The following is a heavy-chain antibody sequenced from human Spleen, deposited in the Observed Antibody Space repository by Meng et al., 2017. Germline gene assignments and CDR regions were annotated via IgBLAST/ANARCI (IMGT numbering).Heavy chain of an antibody. CDR3: ARGPTTMAHDFDY. V-gene: IGHV4-34*01. CDR2: INHSGST. D-gene: IGHD4-11*01. Sequence: QWPLNKWGPRLLKPSSTPPRPCVVSGGSFSDYDWSWIRQPPGKGLEWIGEINHSGSTNYNPSLESRATISVDTSQNNLSLKLSSVTAADSAVYYCARGPTTMAHDFDYWGQGTLVTVSS. J-gene: IGHJ4*02. CDR1: GGSFSDYD.